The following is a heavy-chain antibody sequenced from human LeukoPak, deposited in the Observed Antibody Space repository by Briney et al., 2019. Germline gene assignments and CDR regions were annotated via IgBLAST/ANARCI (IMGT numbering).Heavy chain of an antibody. D-gene: IGHD5-12*01. CDR2: LRPDTGAT. CDR1: GYTFSAFY. CDR3: ARVDTVGTVNPFY. V-gene: IGHV1-2*02. Sequence: ASVKVSCKTSGYTFSAFYIHWVRQVPGQGLEWMGWLRPDTGATNFAQNCLGRVTMTGDTSISTAYMELSRLRPDDTAVYYCARVDTVGTVNPFYWGQGTLVTVSS. J-gene: IGHJ4*02.